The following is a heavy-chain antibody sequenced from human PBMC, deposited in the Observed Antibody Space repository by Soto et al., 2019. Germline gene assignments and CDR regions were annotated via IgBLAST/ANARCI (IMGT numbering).Heavy chain of an antibody. V-gene: IGHV1-69*01. J-gene: IGHJ6*02. CDR3: ALGYCSSTSCLYPYGMDV. Sequence: QVQLVQSGAEVKKPGSSVKVSCKASGGTFSSYAISWVRQAPGQGLEWMGGIIPIFGTANYAQKFQGRVTSTADESTTTAYMELSSLRSEDTAVYYCALGYCSSTSCLYPYGMDVWGQGTTVTVSS. CDR2: IIPIFGTA. D-gene: IGHD2-2*01. CDR1: GGTFSSYA.